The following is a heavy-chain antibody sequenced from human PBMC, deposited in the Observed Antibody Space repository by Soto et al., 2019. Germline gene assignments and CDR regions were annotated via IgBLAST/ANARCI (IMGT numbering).Heavy chain of an antibody. V-gene: IGHV3-23*01. J-gene: IGHJ4*02. Sequence: EMHLLESGGGVVQPGGSLRLSCAASGFSFSTYAMSWVRQAPGKGLEWVSAISGSGGTTYYADSVKGRFTISRDNSKNTLYLQMSSLRAEDTALYYCAKEPVAQASGWYADYWGQGTLVTVSS. CDR3: AKEPVAQASGWYADY. D-gene: IGHD6-19*01. CDR1: GFSFSTYA. CDR2: ISGSGGTT.